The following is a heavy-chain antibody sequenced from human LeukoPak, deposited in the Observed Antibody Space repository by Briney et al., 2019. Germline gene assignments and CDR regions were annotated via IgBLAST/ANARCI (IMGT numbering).Heavy chain of an antibody. D-gene: IGHD2-2*01. CDR3: SRAPAYPPYGMDV. V-gene: IGHV4-31*03. CDR1: GGSISSGGYY. CDR2: IYYSGTT. Sequence: SQTLSLTRTVSGGSISSGGYYWTWLREHPGKGLEWFGFIYYSGTTYYNPSLNTRVTISVDTSKNQISLQLSSVTDAGTAVYYCSRAPAYPPYGMDVWGKGATVTVSS. J-gene: IGHJ6*04.